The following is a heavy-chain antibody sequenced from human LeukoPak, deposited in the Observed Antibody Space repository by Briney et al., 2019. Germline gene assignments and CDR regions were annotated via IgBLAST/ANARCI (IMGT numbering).Heavy chain of an antibody. V-gene: IGHV3-21*01. J-gene: IGHJ4*02. Sequence: GGSLRLSCAASGFTFSSYSMNWVRPAPGKGLEWVSSISSSSSYIYYADSVTGRFTISRDNAKNSLYLQMNSLRAEDTAVYYCARDLHYYGDYVGWGQGTLVTVSS. D-gene: IGHD4-17*01. CDR2: ISSSSSYI. CDR3: ARDLHYYGDYVG. CDR1: GFTFSSYS.